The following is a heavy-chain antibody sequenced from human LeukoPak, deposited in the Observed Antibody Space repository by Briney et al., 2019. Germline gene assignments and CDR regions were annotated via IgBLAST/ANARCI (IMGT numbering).Heavy chain of an antibody. CDR3: TKEKEAVAGFDY. V-gene: IGHV3-9*01. D-gene: IGHD6-19*01. Sequence: GRSLRLSCAASGFTFDDYAMHWVRQAPGRGLEWVSGISWNSGSIGYADSVKGRFTISRDNAKNSLYLQMNSLRPEDTALYYCTKEKEAVAGFDYWGQGTLVTVSS. CDR2: ISWNSGSI. J-gene: IGHJ4*02. CDR1: GFTFDDYA.